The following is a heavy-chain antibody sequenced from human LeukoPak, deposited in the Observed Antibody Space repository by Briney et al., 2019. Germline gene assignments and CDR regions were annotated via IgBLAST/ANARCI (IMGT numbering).Heavy chain of an antibody. V-gene: IGHV1-2*02. J-gene: IGHJ4*02. CDR2: ISTSTGDT. D-gene: IGHD4-11*01. Sequence: ASVKVSCKASGFTFTGYFMHWVRQAPGQGPEWMGWISTSTGDTKYTQKFQGRVTLTTDTSTSTAYMELSSLRSDDTAVYYCARDDNYGIFVNVDYWGQGTLVTVSS. CDR3: ARDDNYGIFVNVDY. CDR1: GFTFTGYF.